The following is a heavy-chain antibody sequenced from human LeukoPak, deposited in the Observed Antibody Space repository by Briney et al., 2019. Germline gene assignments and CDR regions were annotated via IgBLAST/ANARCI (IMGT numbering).Heavy chain of an antibody. CDR1: GYSCTSYW. D-gene: IGHD3-10*01. Sequence: GESLKISCKGSGYSCTSYWIGWVRQMPGKGLEWIGIIYPGDSDTRYSPSFQGQVTISADKSISTAYLQWSSLKASDTAVYYCARLSTSFGITMVRGVITPYYFDYWGQGTLVTVSS. CDR2: IYPGDSDT. V-gene: IGHV5-51*01. CDR3: ARLSTSFGITMVRGVITPYYFDY. J-gene: IGHJ4*02.